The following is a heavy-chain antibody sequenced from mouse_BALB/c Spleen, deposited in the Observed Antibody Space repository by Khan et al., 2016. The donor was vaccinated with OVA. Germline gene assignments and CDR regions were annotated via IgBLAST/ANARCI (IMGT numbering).Heavy chain of an antibody. J-gene: IGHJ1*01. D-gene: IGHD1-1*01. CDR2: ISTGDTYT. Sequence: EVELVESGGGLVKPGGSLKLSCAASGFTFSTYAMSWVRQTPEKRLEWVATISTGDTYTYYPDSVKGRFTISRDNAKNTLYLQMSSLRSEDTAMYYCTARPIGTVVATSCWFFDVWGAGTTVTVST. CDR1: GFTFSTYA. V-gene: IGHV5-9-3*01. CDR3: TARPIGTVVATSCWFFDV.